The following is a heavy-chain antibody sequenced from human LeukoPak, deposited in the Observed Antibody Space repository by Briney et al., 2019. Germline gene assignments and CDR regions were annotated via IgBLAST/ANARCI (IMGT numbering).Heavy chain of an antibody. CDR3: VRGRGCSWSSPRLTTFDY. CDR2: IYPDDSDT. V-gene: IGHV5-51*01. D-gene: IGHD2-15*01. J-gene: IGHJ4*02. Sequence: GESLKISCKVSGYSFSNYWIGWVRQMPGEGLEWMGIIYPDDSDTKYSPSFHGQVTISADKSISTAYLQWTSLRTSDTAIYYCVRGRGCSWSSPRLTTFDYWGQGTLVTVPS. CDR1: GYSFSNYW.